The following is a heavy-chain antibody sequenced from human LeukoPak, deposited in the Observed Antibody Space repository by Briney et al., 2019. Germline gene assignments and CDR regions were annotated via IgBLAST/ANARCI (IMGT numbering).Heavy chain of an antibody. V-gene: IGHV3-21*01. D-gene: IGHD3-9*01. CDR1: GFTFSSYS. CDR3: AREDTYYDILTGYYHDFDY. CDR2: ISSSSSYI. Sequence: PGGSLRLSCAASGFTFSSYSMNWVRQAPGKGLEWVSSISSSSSYIYYADSVKGRFTISRDNAMNSLYLQMNSLRAEDTAVYYCAREDTYYDILTGYYHDFDYWGQGTLVTVSS. J-gene: IGHJ4*02.